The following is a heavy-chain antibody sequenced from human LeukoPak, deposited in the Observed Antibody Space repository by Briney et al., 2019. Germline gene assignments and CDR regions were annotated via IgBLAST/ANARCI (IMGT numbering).Heavy chain of an antibody. CDR2: INSDGSIT. CDR3: ARDAVDTANAV. V-gene: IGHV3-74*01. Sequence: GGSLRLSCAASGFTFTTYWMHWVRQAPGKGLVGVSHINSDGSITSYADSVKGRFTISRDNAKNTLYLQMNSLRAEDTAVYYCARDAVDTANAVWGQGTTVTVSS. D-gene: IGHD5-18*01. J-gene: IGHJ6*02. CDR1: GFTFTTYW.